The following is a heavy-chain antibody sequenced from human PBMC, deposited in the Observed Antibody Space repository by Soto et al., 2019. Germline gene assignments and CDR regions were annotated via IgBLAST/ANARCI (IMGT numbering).Heavy chain of an antibody. J-gene: IGHJ4*02. Sequence: QEQLVQSGAELKKPGSSVRVSCKISGDSFSSYAISWVRQAPGEGLERVGGIIPIFETANYAQKFQGRVTITAVESTPTAYMEVTRLRPEDTAIFYCAASDSSSRQHDYWGQGTLITVSS. CDR2: IIPIFETA. CDR1: GDSFSSYA. V-gene: IGHV1-69*01. CDR3: AASDSSSRQHDY. D-gene: IGHD6-13*01.